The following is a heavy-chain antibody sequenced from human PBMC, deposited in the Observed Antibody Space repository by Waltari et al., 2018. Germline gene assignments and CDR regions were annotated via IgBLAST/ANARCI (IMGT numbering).Heavy chain of an antibody. V-gene: IGHV4-31*03. CDR2: IYYSGST. J-gene: IGHJ6*02. CDR3: ATTLWQQLVLGPYYYGMDV. Sequence: QVQLQESGPGLGKPSQTLSLTCTVSGGSISSGGYYWSWIRQHPGKGLEWIGYIYYSGSTYYNPSLKSRVTISVDTSKNQFSLKLSSVTAADTAVYYCATTLWQQLVLGPYYYGMDVWGQGTTVTVSS. D-gene: IGHD6-13*01. CDR1: GGSISSGGYY.